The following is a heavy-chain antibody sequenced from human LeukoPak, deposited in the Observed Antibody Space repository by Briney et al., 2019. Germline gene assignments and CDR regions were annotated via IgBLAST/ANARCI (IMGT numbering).Heavy chain of an antibody. D-gene: IGHD6-19*01. CDR1: GFTFSSYG. J-gene: IGHJ4*02. CDR2: ISYDGSNK. Sequence: PGGSLRLSCAASGFTFSSYGMHWVRQAPGKGLEWVAVISYDGSNKYYADSVKGRFTISRDNSKNMLYLQMNTLRAEDTAAYYCAKGSSGRYLGYFDYWGQGALVTVSS. CDR3: AKGSSGRYLGYFDY. V-gene: IGHV3-30*18.